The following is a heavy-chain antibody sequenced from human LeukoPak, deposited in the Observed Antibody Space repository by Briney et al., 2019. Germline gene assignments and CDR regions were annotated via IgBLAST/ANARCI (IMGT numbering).Heavy chain of an antibody. Sequence: SEALSLTCTVSGGSISDYYWNWIRQPPGKGLEWIGYIYYSGSTTYNPSLKSRVTTSVDTAKNQFSLKLRSVTAADTAVYFCARGDFCSKSNCYLRPMDVWGKGTTVTVSS. CDR3: ARGDFCSKSNCYLRPMDV. V-gene: IGHV4-59*01. CDR1: GGSISDYY. D-gene: IGHD3-3*01. J-gene: IGHJ6*03. CDR2: IYYSGST.